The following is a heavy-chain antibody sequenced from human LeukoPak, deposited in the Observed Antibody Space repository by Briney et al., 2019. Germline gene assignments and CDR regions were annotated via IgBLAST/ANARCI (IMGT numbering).Heavy chain of an antibody. CDR1: GFTFSSYG. D-gene: IGHD2-2*02. CDR3: ARDADCSSTSCYINYFDY. V-gene: IGHV3-33*01. Sequence: GRSLRLSCAASGFTFSSYGMHWVRQAPGNGLEWVAVIWYDGSNKYYADSVKGRFTISRDNSKNTLYLQMNSLRAEDTAVYYCARDADCSSTSCYINYFDYWGQGTLVTVSS. CDR2: IWYDGSNK. J-gene: IGHJ4*02.